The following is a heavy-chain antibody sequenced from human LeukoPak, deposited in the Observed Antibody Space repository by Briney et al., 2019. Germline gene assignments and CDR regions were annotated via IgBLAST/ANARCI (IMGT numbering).Heavy chain of an antibody. CDR2: IYSGGST. Sequence: GGSLRLSCADSGFTVSSNYMSWVRQAPGKGLEWVSVIYSGGSTYYADSVKGRFTISRDNSKNTLYLQMNSLRAEDTAVYYCARGTVTSLYGMDVWGQGTTVTVSS. D-gene: IGHD4-17*01. CDR3: ARGTVTSLYGMDV. J-gene: IGHJ6*02. V-gene: IGHV3-66*01. CDR1: GFTVSSNY.